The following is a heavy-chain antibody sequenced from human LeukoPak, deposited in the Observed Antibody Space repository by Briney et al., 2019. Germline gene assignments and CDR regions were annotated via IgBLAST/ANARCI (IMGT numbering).Heavy chain of an antibody. J-gene: IGHJ4*02. Sequence: GGSLRLSCSASGFTFEDYAMHWVRQVPGKGLEWVSAIDPSSTYIYYADSVKGRFTISRDNAENSLYLQMNSLRVEDTAVYYCARAPTVLVGYCSSSSCQADYRGQGTLVTVSS. CDR3: ARAPTVLVGYCSSSSCQADY. CDR2: IDPSSTYI. CDR1: GFTFEDYA. D-gene: IGHD2-2*01. V-gene: IGHV3-21*01.